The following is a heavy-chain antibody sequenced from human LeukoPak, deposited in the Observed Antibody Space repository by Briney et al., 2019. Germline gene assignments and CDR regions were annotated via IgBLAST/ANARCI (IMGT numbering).Heavy chain of an antibody. J-gene: IGHJ4*02. CDR3: ATQRGSYLWGTDFDY. Sequence: ASVKVSCKASGYTFTGYFMHWVRQAPGQGLEWMGWINPNSGDTKYAQKFQGRVTMTRDTSISTAYMELSRLKSDDTAVYYCATQRGSYLWGTDFDYWGQGTLVTVSS. CDR1: GYTFTGYF. D-gene: IGHD3-16*01. CDR2: INPNSGDT. V-gene: IGHV1-2*02.